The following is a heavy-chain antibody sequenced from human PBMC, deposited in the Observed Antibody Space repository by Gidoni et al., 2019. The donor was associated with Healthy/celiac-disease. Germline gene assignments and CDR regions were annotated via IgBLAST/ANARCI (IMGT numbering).Heavy chain of an antibody. D-gene: IGHD4-17*01. CDR3: AKDLRDYCDYAEYFQH. CDR2: ISGSGGST. J-gene: IGHJ1*01. Sequence: EVQLLESGGGLVQPGGSLGLSWAASGLTFSSYAMSWVSQAPGKGLEWVSAISGSGGSTYYADSVTCRFTISRDNSKNTLYLQMNILRADDTAVYYCAKDLRDYCDYAEYFQHWGQGTLVTVSS. CDR1: GLTFSSYA. V-gene: IGHV3-23*01.